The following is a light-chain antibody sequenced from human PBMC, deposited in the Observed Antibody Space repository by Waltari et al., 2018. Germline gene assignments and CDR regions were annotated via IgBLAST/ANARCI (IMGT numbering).Light chain of an antibody. Sequence: QSALTQPASVSGSPGQSITISCTGTSSDVGGFDFVSWYQQHPGKAPRLMIYEARSRPSGVSNRFAGCKSGNTASLTISGLRAEDEADYYCSSYTTSSTWVFGGGTKLTVL. J-gene: IGLJ3*02. CDR2: EAR. CDR1: SSDVGGFDF. CDR3: SSYTTSSTWV. V-gene: IGLV2-14*01.